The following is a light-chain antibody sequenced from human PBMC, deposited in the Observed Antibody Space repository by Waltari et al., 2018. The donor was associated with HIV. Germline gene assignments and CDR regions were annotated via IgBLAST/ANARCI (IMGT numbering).Light chain of an antibody. CDR3: QSYDNSLSGTYV. Sequence: QSVLTQPPSLSGIPGQRLTISCTGRNSTIGADYAVPWYQHLPGTAPKVLIYGNTNRPSGVPDRFSGSKSGASASLVITGLQAEDEADYYCQSYDNSLSGTYVFGGGTKVNVL. CDR1: NSTIGADYA. V-gene: IGLV1-40*01. CDR2: GNT. J-gene: IGLJ1*01.